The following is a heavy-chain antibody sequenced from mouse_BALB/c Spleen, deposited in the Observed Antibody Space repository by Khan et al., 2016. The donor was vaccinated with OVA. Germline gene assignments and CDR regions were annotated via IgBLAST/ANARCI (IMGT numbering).Heavy chain of an antibody. J-gene: IGHJ3*01. CDR2: ITSGGSF. CDR1: GYSITSGYY. V-gene: IGHV3-6*02. Sequence: EVQLQESGPGLVKPSQSLSLTCSVTGYSITSGYYWNWIRQFPGNKLEWMGYITSGGSFNYNPSLKNRISITRDTSNNQFFLKLNSVTPEDTATYNSARAGREFDYWGQGTLVTFSA. CDR3: ARAGREFDY. D-gene: IGHD3-3*01.